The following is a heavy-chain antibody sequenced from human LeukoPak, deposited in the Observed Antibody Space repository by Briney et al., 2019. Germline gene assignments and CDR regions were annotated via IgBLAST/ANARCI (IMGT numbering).Heavy chain of an antibody. J-gene: IGHJ4*02. V-gene: IGHV1-2*02. CDR2: INPNSGGT. CDR3: ARAVGSSWYLRGGTYYFDY. D-gene: IGHD6-13*01. Sequence: ASVKVSCKASGYTFTGYYMHWVRQAPGQGLEWMGWINPNSGGTNYAQKFQGRVTMTRDTSISTAYMELSGLRSEDTAVYYCARAVGSSWYLRGGTYYFDYWGQGTLVTVSS. CDR1: GYTFTGYY.